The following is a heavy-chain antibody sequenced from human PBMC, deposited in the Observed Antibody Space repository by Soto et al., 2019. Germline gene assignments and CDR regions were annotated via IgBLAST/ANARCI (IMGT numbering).Heavy chain of an antibody. Sequence: LRLSCAASGFTFSSYAMHWVRQAPGKGLEWVAVISYDGSNKYYADSVKGRFTISRDNSKNTLYLQMNSLRAEDTAVYYCARVFNYGAYGMDVWGQGTTVTVSS. CDR1: GFTFSSYA. V-gene: IGHV3-30-3*01. CDR2: ISYDGSNK. CDR3: ARVFNYGAYGMDV. D-gene: IGHD4-17*01. J-gene: IGHJ6*02.